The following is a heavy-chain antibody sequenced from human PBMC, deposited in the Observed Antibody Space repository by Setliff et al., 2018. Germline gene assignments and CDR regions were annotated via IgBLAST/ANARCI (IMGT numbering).Heavy chain of an antibody. D-gene: IGHD6-13*01. CDR3: AAAPAGSDVFDM. J-gene: IGHJ3*02. V-gene: IGHV3-73*01. CDR2: IRSKSDSYAT. Sequence: PSETLSLTCAVYGGSFSAYYWSWIRQPPGKGLEWVGRIRSKSDSYATIYAASVRGRFTISRDDSKNTAYLQMNSLKTEDTAVYYCAAAPAGSDVFDMWGQGTMVTVS. CDR1: GGSFSAYY.